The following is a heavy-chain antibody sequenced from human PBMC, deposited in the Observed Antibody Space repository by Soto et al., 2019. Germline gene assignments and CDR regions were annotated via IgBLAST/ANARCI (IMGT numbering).Heavy chain of an antibody. CDR3: AKGPGSDFYYFDY. Sequence: GGSLRLSCAASGFTFDDYAMHWVRQAPGKGLEWVSGISWNSGSIGYADSVKGRFTISRDNAKNSLYLQMNSLRAEDTALYYCAKGPGSDFYYFDYWGQGTLVTVSS. CDR1: GFTFDDYA. V-gene: IGHV3-9*01. J-gene: IGHJ4*02. CDR2: ISWNSGSI.